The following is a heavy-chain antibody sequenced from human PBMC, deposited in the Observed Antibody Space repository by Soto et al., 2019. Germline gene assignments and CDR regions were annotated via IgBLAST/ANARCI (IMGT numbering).Heavy chain of an antibody. J-gene: IGHJ4*02. D-gene: IGHD3-16*02. V-gene: IGHV3-11*06. CDR3: ARGDAAALTFRAVIVPSGDY. CDR1: GFTFSDYY. Sequence: PGGSLRLSCAASGFTFSDYYMSWIRQAPGKGLEWVSYISSSSSYTNYADSVKGRFTISRDNAKNSLYLQMNSLRAEDTAVYYCARGDAAALTFRAVIVPSGDYWGQGTLVTVSS. CDR2: ISSSSSYT.